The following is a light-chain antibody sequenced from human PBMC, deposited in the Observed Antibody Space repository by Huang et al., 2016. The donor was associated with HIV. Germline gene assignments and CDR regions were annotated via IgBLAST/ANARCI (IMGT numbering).Light chain of an antibody. CDR1: QTVSGNY. CDR2: GAS. J-gene: IGKJ1*01. Sequence: EVVLTQSPVTLSLSPGERATLSCRASQTVSGNYLACYQQKPGQAPMLLFYGASRRATDIPDRFNGSGSGTDFLLSVNRLQPDDVAVYYCHQYGSSPETFGQGTKVQVK. V-gene: IGKV3-20*01. CDR3: HQYGSSPET.